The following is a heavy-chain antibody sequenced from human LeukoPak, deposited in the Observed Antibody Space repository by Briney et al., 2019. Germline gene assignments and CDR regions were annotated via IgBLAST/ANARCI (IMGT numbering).Heavy chain of an antibody. CDR1: GFTFSNYA. CDR2: ISGSTGST. D-gene: IGHD3-22*01. J-gene: IGHJ4*02. Sequence: PGGSLRLSCAASGFTFSNYAMNWVRQAPGKGLEWVSLISGSTGSTYYADSVKGRFSISRDNSKNTVYLQMNSLRVEDTAVYYCARGPRGYYYGLLDYWGQGTLVTVSS. CDR3: ARGPRGYYYGLLDY. V-gene: IGHV3-23*01.